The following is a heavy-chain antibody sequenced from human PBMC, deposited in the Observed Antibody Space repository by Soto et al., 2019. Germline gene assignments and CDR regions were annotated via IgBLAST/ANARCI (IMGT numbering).Heavy chain of an antibody. J-gene: IGHJ4*02. CDR1: GFTFSSYG. V-gene: IGHV3-30*03. Sequence: PGGSLRLSCAASGFTFSSYGMHWVRQAPGKGLEWVAVISYDGSNKYYADSVKGRFTISRDNAKNSLYLQMNSLRDEDTAVYYCARDFREPRNFDYWGQGTLVTVSS. CDR2: ISYDGSNK. CDR3: ARDFREPRNFDY.